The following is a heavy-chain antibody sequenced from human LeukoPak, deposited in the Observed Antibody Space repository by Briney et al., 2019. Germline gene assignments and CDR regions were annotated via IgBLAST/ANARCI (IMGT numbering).Heavy chain of an antibody. Sequence: ASVKVSCKASGYTFTSFGISWVRQAPGQGLEWLAWISAYNGNTNYAQKLQGRVTMTTDTSTSTAYMELRSLRSDDTAVYHCATDCGTSCYTPLDYWGQGTLVTVSS. CDR1: GYTFTSFG. V-gene: IGHV1-18*01. D-gene: IGHD2-2*02. CDR2: ISAYNGNT. J-gene: IGHJ4*02. CDR3: ATDCGTSCYTPLDY.